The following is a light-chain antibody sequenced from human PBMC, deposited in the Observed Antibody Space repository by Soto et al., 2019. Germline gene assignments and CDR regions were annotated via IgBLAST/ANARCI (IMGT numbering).Light chain of an antibody. V-gene: IGKV3-15*01. CDR3: QQYNNWPRRT. CDR1: QSVSSN. CDR2: CAS. J-gene: IGKJ1*01. Sequence: EIVMTQSPATLSVSPGERATLSCRASQSVSSNLAWYQQKPGQAPRLLIYCASTRATGIPARFSGSGSGTEFTLTISSLQSEDFAVDYCQQYNNWPRRTFGQGTKVEIK.